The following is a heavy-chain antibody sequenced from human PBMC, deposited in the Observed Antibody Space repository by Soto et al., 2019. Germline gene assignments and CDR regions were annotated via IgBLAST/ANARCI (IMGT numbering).Heavy chain of an antibody. V-gene: IGHV4-30-2*01. J-gene: IGHJ4*02. Sequence: QLQLQESGSGLVKPSQTLSLTCAVSGGSISSGSYSWSWIRQPPGKGLEWNGYIYHSGSTYYNPSLKSRVTRSVDSSKNQCSMKLSSVTAADTAVYYCATKYSSSSYFDYWGQGTLVTVSS. CDR3: ATKYSSSSYFDY. D-gene: IGHD6-6*01. CDR1: GGSISSGSYS. CDR2: IYHSGST.